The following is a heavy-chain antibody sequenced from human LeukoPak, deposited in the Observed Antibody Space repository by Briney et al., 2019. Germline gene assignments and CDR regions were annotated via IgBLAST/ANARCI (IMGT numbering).Heavy chain of an antibody. Sequence: GGSLRLSCAVSGFTFSNAWMNWVRQAPGKGVEWVGRFKSRGDGGTPDYTTPAKDRFTISRDDSKHMLYLQMNSLTTEDTAVYYCTTATMNYDILSGYYAVYFDYWGQGALVTVS. CDR3: TTATMNYDILSGYYAVYFDY. CDR2: FKSRGDGGTP. D-gene: IGHD3-9*01. J-gene: IGHJ4*02. CDR1: GFTFSNAW. V-gene: IGHV3-15*01.